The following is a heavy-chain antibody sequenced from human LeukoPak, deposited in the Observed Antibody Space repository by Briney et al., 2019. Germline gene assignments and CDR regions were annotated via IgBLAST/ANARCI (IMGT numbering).Heavy chain of an antibody. Sequence: GGSLRLSCAASGFTVTGSELNWVRQAPGKGLEWVAAMSHAGSFKYYGDSVKGRFTISRDNSENTLYLQMNSLRTEDTAVYYCAKDAYERDDYGDHLRDLVDVWGQGTTVTVSS. D-gene: IGHD4-17*01. J-gene: IGHJ6*02. CDR3: AKDAYERDDYGDHLRDLVDV. CDR2: MSHAGSFK. CDR1: GFTVTGSE. V-gene: IGHV3-30*18.